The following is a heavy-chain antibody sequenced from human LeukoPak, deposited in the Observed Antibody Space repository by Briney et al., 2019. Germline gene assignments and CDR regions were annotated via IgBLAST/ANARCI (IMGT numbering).Heavy chain of an antibody. CDR2: IYYSGST. CDR3: ARNIEGSGSSYFDP. J-gene: IGHJ5*02. D-gene: IGHD1-26*01. Sequence: SDTLSLTCAVSGYSISSSNWWGWIRQPPGQGLEWIGYIYYSGSTYYNPSLKSRVTMSVDTSKNQFSLKLSSVTAVDTAVYYCARNIEGSGSSYFDPWGQGTLVTVSS. CDR1: GYSISSSNW. V-gene: IGHV4-28*01.